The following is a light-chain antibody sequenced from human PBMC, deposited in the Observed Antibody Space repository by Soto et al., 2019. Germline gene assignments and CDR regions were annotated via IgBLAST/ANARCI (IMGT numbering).Light chain of an antibody. CDR1: SSDVGNYNL. CDR3: CSYAGPSTFVI. Sequence: QPVLTQPASVSGSPGQSITISCTGTSSDVGNYNLVSWYQQYPGKAPKLVIFGVSERPSGISNRFSGSKSGNTASLTISGLQAEDEADYYCCSYAGPSTFVIFGGGTKLTVL. CDR2: GVS. J-gene: IGLJ2*01. V-gene: IGLV2-23*02.